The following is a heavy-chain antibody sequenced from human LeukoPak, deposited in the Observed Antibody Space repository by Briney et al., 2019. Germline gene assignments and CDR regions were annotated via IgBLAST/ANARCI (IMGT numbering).Heavy chain of an antibody. Sequence: SVKVSCKASGGTFSSYTISWVRQAPGQGLEWMGRIIPILGIANYAQKFQGRVTITADKSTSTAYMELSSLRSGDTAVYYCARGRSPYYDFWSGYSYWGPGTLVTVSS. CDR1: GGTFSSYT. CDR2: IIPILGIA. V-gene: IGHV1-69*02. J-gene: IGHJ4*02. D-gene: IGHD3-3*01. CDR3: ARGRSPYYDFWSGYSY.